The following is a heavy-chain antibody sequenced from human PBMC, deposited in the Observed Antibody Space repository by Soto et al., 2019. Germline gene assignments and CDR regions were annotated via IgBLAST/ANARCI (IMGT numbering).Heavy chain of an antibody. Sequence: QVQLVQSGAEVKKPGSSVKVSCKASGGTFSSYAISWVRQAPGQGLEWMGGIIPIFGTANYAQKFQGRVTITADESTRTAYMELSSLRSEDTAVYYCARSLEDIVVVPAAIPYYYYGMDVWGQGTTVTVSS. J-gene: IGHJ6*02. CDR3: ARSLEDIVVVPAAIPYYYYGMDV. CDR1: GGTFSSYA. D-gene: IGHD2-2*01. V-gene: IGHV1-69*01. CDR2: IIPIFGTA.